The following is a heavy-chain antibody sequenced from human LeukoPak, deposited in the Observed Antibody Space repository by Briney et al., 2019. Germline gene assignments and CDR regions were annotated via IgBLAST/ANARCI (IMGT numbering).Heavy chain of an antibody. CDR3: ARDLATGTTRGRYYYYYYYMDV. D-gene: IGHD1-1*01. CDR1: GYTFTGYY. V-gene: IGHV1-2*02. Sequence: ASVNVSCKASGYTFTGYYMHWVRQAPGQGLEWMGWINPNSGGTNYAQKFQGRVTMTRDTSISTAYMELSRLRSDDTAVYYCARDLATGTTRGRYYYYYYYMDVWGKGTTVTVSS. CDR2: INPNSGGT. J-gene: IGHJ6*03.